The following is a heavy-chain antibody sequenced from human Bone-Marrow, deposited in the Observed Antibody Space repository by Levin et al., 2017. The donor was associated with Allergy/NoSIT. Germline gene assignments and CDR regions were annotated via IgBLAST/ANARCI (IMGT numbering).Heavy chain of an antibody. D-gene: IGHD5-12*01. CDR2: IYYSGST. J-gene: IGHJ4*02. CDR3: ARINGYDFDY. V-gene: IGHV4-31*03. CDR1: GVSISGGGYS. Sequence: SSQTLSLTCTVSGVSISGGGYSWSWICQHPGKGLEWIGYIYYSGSTYYNPSLKSRVIISVVTSKNQRSLKLTSVTVADTAVYYCARINGYDFDYWGQGTLVTVSS.